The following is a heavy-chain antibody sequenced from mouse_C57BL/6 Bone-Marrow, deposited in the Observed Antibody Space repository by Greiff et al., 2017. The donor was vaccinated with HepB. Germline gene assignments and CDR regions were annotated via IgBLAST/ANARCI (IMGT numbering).Heavy chain of an antibody. CDR1: GFSLTSYG. D-gene: IGHD1-1*01. J-gene: IGHJ4*01. CDR2: IWSGGST. Sequence: VQLQQSGPGLVQPSQSLSITCTVSGFSLTSYGVHWVRQSPGKGLEWLGVIWSGGSTDYNAAFISRLSISKDNSKSQVFFKMNSLQADDTAIYYCASITTVVATDYAMDYWGQGTSVTVSS. CDR3: ASITTVVATDYAMDY. V-gene: IGHV2-2*01.